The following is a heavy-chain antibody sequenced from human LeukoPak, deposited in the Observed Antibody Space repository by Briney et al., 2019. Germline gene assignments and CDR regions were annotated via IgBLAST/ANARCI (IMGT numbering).Heavy chain of an antibody. CDR3: AKVRGTYSSGFFFDS. J-gene: IGHJ4*02. V-gene: IGHV3-9*01. CDR2: ISWNSGYI. CDR1: GFTFNDYA. D-gene: IGHD6-19*01. Sequence: GGSLRLSCAASGFTFNDYAMHWVRQPPGKGLEWLSIISWNSGYIGYADSVKGRFTVSRDNTEDSVYLQMNSLRPQDTALYFCAKVRGTYSSGFFFDSWGQGTLVTVSS.